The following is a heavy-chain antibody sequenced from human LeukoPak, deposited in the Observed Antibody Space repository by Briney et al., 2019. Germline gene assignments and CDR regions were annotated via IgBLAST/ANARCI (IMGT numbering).Heavy chain of an antibody. CDR3: AKDGMFAVAGFDY. D-gene: IGHD6-19*01. V-gene: IGHV3-23*01. Sequence: GGSLRLSCAASGFTFSNYAMSWVRQAPGKGLEWVSSINGRGGSTYYADSVKGRFTISRDNSKNTLYLQMNSLRAEDTAVYYCAKDGMFAVAGFDYWGQGTLVTVSS. CDR2: INGRGGST. CDR1: GFTFSNYA. J-gene: IGHJ4*02.